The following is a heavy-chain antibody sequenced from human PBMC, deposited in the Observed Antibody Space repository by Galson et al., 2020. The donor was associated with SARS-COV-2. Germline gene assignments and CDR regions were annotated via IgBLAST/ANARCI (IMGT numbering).Heavy chain of an antibody. CDR2: INPNSGDT. CDR1: GYTFSGHY. D-gene: IGHD3-10*01. J-gene: IGHJ5*02. CDR3: TRGSNSSPFYHFDP. V-gene: IGHV1-2*06. Sequence: SVKVSCKASGYTFSGHYMHWVRLAPGQGLEWMGLINPNSGDTDVAQKFQGRVTMTTDTSLATAYMELSRLTSDDTAVYYCTRGSNSSPFYHFDPWGQGTLVTVSS.